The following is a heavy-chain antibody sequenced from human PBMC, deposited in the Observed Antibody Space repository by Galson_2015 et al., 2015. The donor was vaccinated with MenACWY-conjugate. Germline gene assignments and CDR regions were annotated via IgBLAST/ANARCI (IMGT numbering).Heavy chain of an antibody. Sequence: VKVSCKVSGYTFMDYYTHWVQQAPGKGLEWMGLVDLEVAETKYAERFQGRVTISADTSTDTAYLELSSLRSEDTGVYYCATGAAKELSTVTMHYWGQGTPVTASA. D-gene: IGHD4-17*01. V-gene: IGHV1-69-2*01. CDR2: VDLEVAET. CDR3: ATGAAKELSTVTMHY. J-gene: IGHJ4*02. CDR1: GYTFMDYY.